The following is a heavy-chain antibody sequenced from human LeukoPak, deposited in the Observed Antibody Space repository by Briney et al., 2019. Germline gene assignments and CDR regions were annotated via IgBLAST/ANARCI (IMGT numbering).Heavy chain of an antibody. J-gene: IGHJ4*02. D-gene: IGHD3-22*01. V-gene: IGHV1-8*01. CDR2: MNPKNGHT. CDR1: GYTFTSYD. Sequence: GASVKVSCKASGYTFTSYDINWVRQAPGQGLEWMGLMNPKNGHTVYAQKFQGRVTMTRNTSISTAYMELSSLRSEDTAVYYCARREFDSSGYSSDYWGQGTLVTVSS. CDR3: ARREFDSSGYSSDY.